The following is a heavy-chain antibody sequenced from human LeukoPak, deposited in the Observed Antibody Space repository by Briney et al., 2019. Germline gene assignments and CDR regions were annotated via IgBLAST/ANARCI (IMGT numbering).Heavy chain of an antibody. CDR3: AKCRVETYSSGWCNWLDP. CDR2: IKSDGKT. D-gene: IGHD6-19*01. CDR1: GFTFNTYA. J-gene: IGHJ5*02. Sequence: PGESLKISCAASGFTFNTYAMSWVRQAPGMGLEWVSAIKSDGKTHYADSVKGRFTISRDNSKNTLSLQMNSLRAEDTALYYCAKCRVETYSSGWCNWLDPWGQGTRVTVSS. V-gene: IGHV3-23*01.